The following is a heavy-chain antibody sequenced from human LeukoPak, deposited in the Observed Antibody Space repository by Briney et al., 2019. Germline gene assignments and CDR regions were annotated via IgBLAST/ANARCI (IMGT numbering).Heavy chain of an antibody. D-gene: IGHD3-3*01. CDR1: GFTFSSYW. CDR3: AKTPILEWLLSLYYFDY. Sequence: GGSLRLSCAASGFTFSSYWMSWVRQAPGKGLEWVSAISGSGGSTYYADSVKGRFTISRDNSKNTLYLQMNSLRAEDTAVYYCAKTPILEWLLSLYYFDYWGQGTLVTVSS. CDR2: ISGSGGST. J-gene: IGHJ4*02. V-gene: IGHV3-23*01.